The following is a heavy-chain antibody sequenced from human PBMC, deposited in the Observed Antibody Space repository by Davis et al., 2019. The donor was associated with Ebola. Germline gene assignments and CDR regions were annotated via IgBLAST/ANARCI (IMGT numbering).Heavy chain of an antibody. V-gene: IGHV1-69*06. CDR2: IIPIFGTA. CDR3: ARAQGEGQLGGNY. J-gene: IGHJ4*02. D-gene: IGHD6-13*01. CDR1: GGTFSSYA. Sequence: AASVKVSCKASGGTFSSYAINWVRQAPGQGLEWMGGIIPIFGTANYAQKFQGRVTITADKSTSTAYMELSSLRSDDTAVYYCARAQGEGQLGGNYWGQGTLVTVSS.